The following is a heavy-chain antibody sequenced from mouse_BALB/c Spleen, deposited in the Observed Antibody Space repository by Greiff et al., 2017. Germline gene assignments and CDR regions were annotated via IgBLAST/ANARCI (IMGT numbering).Heavy chain of an antibody. CDR2: ISSGGSYT. CDR1: GFTFSSYA. J-gene: IGHJ3*01. D-gene: IGHD3-3*01. V-gene: IGHV5-9-4*01. Sequence: DVKLVESGGGLVKPGGSLKLSCAASGFTFSSYAMSWVRQSPEKRLEWVAEISSGGSYTYYPDTVTGRFTISRDNAKNTLYLEMSSLRSEDTAMYYCARGAGTDFAYWGQGTLVTVSA. CDR3: ARGAGTDFAY.